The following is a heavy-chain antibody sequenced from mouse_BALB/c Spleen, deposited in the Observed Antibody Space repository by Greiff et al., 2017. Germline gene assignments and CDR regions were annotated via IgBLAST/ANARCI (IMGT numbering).Heavy chain of an antibody. CDR1: GFTFSSYT. CDR2: ISSGGGNT. V-gene: IGHV5-9*03. Sequence: EVHLVESGGGLVKPGGSLKLSCAASGFTFSSYTMSWVRQTPEKRLEWVATISSGGGNTYYPDSVKGRFTISRDNAKNNLYLQMSSLRSEDTALYYCARSGYGNYFDYWGQGTTLTVSS. CDR3: ARSGYGNYFDY. J-gene: IGHJ2*01. D-gene: IGHD2-10*02.